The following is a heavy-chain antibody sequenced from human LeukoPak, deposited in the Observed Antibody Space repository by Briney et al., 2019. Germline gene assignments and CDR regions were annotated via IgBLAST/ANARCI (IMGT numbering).Heavy chain of an antibody. V-gene: IGHV3-23*01. D-gene: IGHD7-27*01. Sequence: GGSLRLSCTASGFTFSSYTMTWVRQAPGKGLKWASTITTGDGNTYYADSVKGRFTVSRDDSKNTLYLQMNSLRAEDTAVYYCAKDGGLWVSAHWGDSWGRGTLVTVSS. CDR2: ITTGDGNT. CDR1: GFTFSSYT. J-gene: IGHJ4*02. CDR3: AKDGGLWVSAHWGDS.